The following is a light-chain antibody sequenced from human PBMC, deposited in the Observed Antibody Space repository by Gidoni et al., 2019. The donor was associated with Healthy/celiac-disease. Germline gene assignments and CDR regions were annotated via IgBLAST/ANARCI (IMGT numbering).Light chain of an antibody. Sequence: DIQLTQSPSFLSASVGYRVTITCRASQGISSYLTWYQQKPGKAPKLLIYAASTLQSGVPSRFSGSGSGTEFTLTIRSLQPEDFASYYCQQLNSYPRPFGQGTKLEIK. J-gene: IGKJ2*01. CDR1: QGISSY. V-gene: IGKV1-9*01. CDR3: QQLNSYPRP. CDR2: AAS.